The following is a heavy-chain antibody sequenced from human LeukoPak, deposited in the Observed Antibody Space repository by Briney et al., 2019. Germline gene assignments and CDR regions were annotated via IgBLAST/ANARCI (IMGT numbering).Heavy chain of an antibody. CDR1: GYTFTSYG. CDR2: ISAYNGNT. Sequence: ASVKVSCKASGYTFTSYGISWVRQAPGQGLEWMGWISAYNGNTNYAQKLQGRVTMTTDTSTSTAYMELRSLRSDDTAVYYCARDREAPEVRRFKYYYYYMDVWGKGTTVTVSS. J-gene: IGHJ6*03. D-gene: IGHD3-10*01. V-gene: IGHV1-18*01. CDR3: ARDREAPEVRRFKYYYYYMDV.